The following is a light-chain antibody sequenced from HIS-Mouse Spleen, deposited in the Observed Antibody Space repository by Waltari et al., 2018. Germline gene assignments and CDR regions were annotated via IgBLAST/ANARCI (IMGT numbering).Light chain of an antibody. CDR2: AAS. V-gene: IGKV1-17*03. J-gene: IGKJ2*01. CDR3: LQHNSYXXT. CDR1: QGISNY. Sequence: DIQMTQSXSAMSASVGXRVTIXXRARQGISNYLAWFQQKPGKVXTRLIYAASSLQSGGPSRFXGSXXXTEFTLTISSLQPEDFATYXCLQHNSYXXTXGQGTKLEIK.